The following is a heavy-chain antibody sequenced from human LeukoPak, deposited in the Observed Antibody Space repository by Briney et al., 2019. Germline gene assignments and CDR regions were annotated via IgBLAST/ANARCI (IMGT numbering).Heavy chain of an antibody. Sequence: ASVKVSCKASGGTFSSYAINWVRQAAGQGFEWMGWMSPTSGNTGYAQNFQGRVTMTRDTSISTAYMELTSLRSEDTAVYYCVGGAPNWGFDFWGQGTLVIVSS. J-gene: IGHJ4*02. CDR1: GGTFSSYA. CDR3: VGGAPNWGFDF. V-gene: IGHV1-8*02. D-gene: IGHD7-27*01. CDR2: MSPTSGNT.